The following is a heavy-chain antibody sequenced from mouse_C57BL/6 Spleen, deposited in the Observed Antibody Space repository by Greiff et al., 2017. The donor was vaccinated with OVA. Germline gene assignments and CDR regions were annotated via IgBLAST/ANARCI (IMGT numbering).Heavy chain of an antibody. Sequence: EVQLQQSGPELVKPGASVKIPCKASGYTFTDYNMDWVKQSPGKSLEWIGDINPNNGGTIYNQKFKGKATLTVDKSSSTAYMELRSLTSEDTAVYYCARWGYDYVSGLAYWGQGTLVTVSA. V-gene: IGHV1-18*01. CDR3: ARWGYDYVSGLAY. D-gene: IGHD2-4*01. J-gene: IGHJ3*01. CDR1: GYTFTDYN. CDR2: INPNNGGT.